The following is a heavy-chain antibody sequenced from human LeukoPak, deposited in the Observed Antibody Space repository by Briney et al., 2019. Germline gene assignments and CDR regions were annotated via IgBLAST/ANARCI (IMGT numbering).Heavy chain of an antibody. J-gene: IGHJ4*02. V-gene: IGHV7-4-1*02. CDR1: RGTFSSYA. Sequence: ASVKVSCKASRGTFSSYAISWVRQAPGQGLEWMGWINTNTGNPTYAQGFTGRFVFSLDTSVSTAYLQISSLKAEDTAVYYCARDPPLQLYCSGGSCESGDYWGQGTLVTVSS. CDR3: ARDPPLQLYCSGGSCESGDY. D-gene: IGHD2-15*01. CDR2: INTNTGNP.